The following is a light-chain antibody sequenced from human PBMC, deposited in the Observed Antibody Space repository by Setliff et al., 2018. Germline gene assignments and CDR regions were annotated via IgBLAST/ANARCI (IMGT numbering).Light chain of an antibody. V-gene: IGLV2-23*02. CDR2: DFT. J-gene: IGLJ1*01. CDR1: YSDGGKYNL. CDR3: CSYAGSSTFV. Sequence: QSVLTQPASVSGSPGQSITISCTGTYSDGGKYNLVSWYQQHPGKAPKLILYDFTTRPSGVSDRFSGSKSANTASLTISGLQAEDEADYYCCSYAGSSTFVFGGGTKFTVL.